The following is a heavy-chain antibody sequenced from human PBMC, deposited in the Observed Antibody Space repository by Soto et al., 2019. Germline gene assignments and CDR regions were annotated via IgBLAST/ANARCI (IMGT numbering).Heavy chain of an antibody. J-gene: IGHJ6*02. CDR3: ERHYCSSTSCYHVYYYYYGMDG. V-gene: IGHV5-51*01. D-gene: IGHD2-2*01. CDR2: IYPGDSDT. CDR1: GYSFTSYL. Sequence: GESLKISFKGSGYSFTSYLIGWVRQMPGKGLEWMGIIYPGDSDTRYSPSFQGQVTISADKSISTAYLQWSSLKASDTAMYYCERHYCSSTSCYHVYYYYYGMDGWGSVTTATVSS.